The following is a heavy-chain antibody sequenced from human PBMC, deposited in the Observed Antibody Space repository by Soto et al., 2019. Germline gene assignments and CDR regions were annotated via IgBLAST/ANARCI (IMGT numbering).Heavy chain of an antibody. Sequence: EVQLVESGGGLVQPGRSLRLSCAASGFTFDDYAMHWVRQAPGKGLEWVSGISRNSGSIGYADSVKGRFTISRDNAKNSLYLQMNSLRAEDTALYYCAKDIQWLWAFDIWGQGTMVTVSS. D-gene: IGHD6-19*01. CDR2: ISRNSGSI. J-gene: IGHJ3*02. V-gene: IGHV3-9*01. CDR3: AKDIQWLWAFDI. CDR1: GFTFDDYA.